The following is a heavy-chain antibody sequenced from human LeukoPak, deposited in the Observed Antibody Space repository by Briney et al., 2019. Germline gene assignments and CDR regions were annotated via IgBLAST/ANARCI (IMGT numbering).Heavy chain of an antibody. V-gene: IGHV3-74*01. D-gene: IGHD3-9*01. CDR1: GFTFSSYW. CDR3: AEFDPINAFDI. CDR2: ISSEGSST. Sequence: GGSLRLSCAASGFTFSSYWMHWVRQAPGKGLGWVSRISSEGSSTSYADFVKGRFTISRDNAKNTLYLQMNSLRAEDTAVYYCAEFDPINAFDIWGQGTMVTVSS. J-gene: IGHJ3*02.